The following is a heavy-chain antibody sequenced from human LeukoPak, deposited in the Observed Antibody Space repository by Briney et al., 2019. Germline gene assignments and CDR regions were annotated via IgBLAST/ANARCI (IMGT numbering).Heavy chain of an antibody. CDR2: INHSGST. CDR3: ARESLRNYYYYGMDV. J-gene: IGHJ6*02. Sequence: SETLSLTCAVYGGSFSGYYWSWIRQPPGKGLEWIGEINHSGSTNYNPSLKSRVTISVDTSKNQFSLKLSSVTAADTAVYYCARESLRNYYYYGMDVWGQGTTVTVSS. CDR1: GGSFSGYY. V-gene: IGHV4-34*01.